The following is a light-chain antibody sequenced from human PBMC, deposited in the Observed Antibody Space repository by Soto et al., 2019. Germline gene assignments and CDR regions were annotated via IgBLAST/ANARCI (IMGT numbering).Light chain of an antibody. V-gene: IGKV1-5*03. CDR1: QSIGVW. J-gene: IGKJ1*01. CDR3: QQYINYFRM. CDR2: KTS. Sequence: DIRMTQSPSTLSASVGDRVTITCRASQSIGVWLAWYQQKPGTAPKLLIYKTSTLDSGVPLRFSGSGSGTEFTLTISSLQPDDFATYYCQQYINYFRMFGQGTKVEIK.